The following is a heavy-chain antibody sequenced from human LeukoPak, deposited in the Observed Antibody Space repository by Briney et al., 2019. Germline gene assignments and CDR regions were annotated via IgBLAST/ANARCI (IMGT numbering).Heavy chain of an antibody. D-gene: IGHD3-22*01. CDR3: ARQSLDESSGYLMDWFDP. V-gene: IGHV1-69*05. CDR1: GGTFSSYA. Sequence: ASVKVSCKASGGTFSSYALTWVRQAPGQGFEWMGGIIPIFASANYAQKFQGRVTITTDESTTTAYMELSSLRSEDTAVYYCARQSLDESSGYLMDWFDPWGQGTLVTVSS. CDR2: IIPIFASA. J-gene: IGHJ5*02.